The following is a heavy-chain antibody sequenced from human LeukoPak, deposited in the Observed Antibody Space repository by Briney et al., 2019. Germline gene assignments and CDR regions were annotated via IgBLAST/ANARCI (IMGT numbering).Heavy chain of an antibody. CDR2: ISSSGGST. Sequence: GGSLRLSCAASGFTFSSYAMSWVRQAPGKGLGWVSAISSSGGSTFYADSVKGRFTISRDNSKNTLYLQMNSLRAEDTAVYYCAKAYTVTTSKNWFDPWGQGTLVTVSS. D-gene: IGHD4-17*01. CDR1: GFTFSSYA. J-gene: IGHJ5*02. CDR3: AKAYTVTTSKNWFDP. V-gene: IGHV3-23*01.